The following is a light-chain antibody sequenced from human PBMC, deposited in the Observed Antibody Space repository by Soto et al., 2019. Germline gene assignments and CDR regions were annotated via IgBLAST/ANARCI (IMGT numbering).Light chain of an antibody. CDR2: DVS. CDR3: CSYAGRYTYV. V-gene: IGLV2-11*01. J-gene: IGLJ1*01. CDR1: SSDVGNYNY. Sequence: QSALTQPRSVSGPPGQSVTISCTGTSSDVGNYNYVSWYQQHPGKAPKLMIYDVSKRPSGVPDRFSGSKSGNTASLTISGLQTEDEADYYCCSYAGRYTYVFGTGTKVTVL.